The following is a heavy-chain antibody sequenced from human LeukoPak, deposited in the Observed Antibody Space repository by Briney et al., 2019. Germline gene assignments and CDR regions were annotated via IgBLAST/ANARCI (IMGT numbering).Heavy chain of an antibody. Sequence: ASVKVSCKASGYTFTDYYIHWVRQAPGQGLEWMGWISPDSGDTNYAQKFQGRVTMTRDTSISTAYMELGRLRSDDTAVYYCARAATDYYYYMDVWGKGTTVTVSS. CDR3: ARAATDYYYYMDV. J-gene: IGHJ6*03. D-gene: IGHD6-25*01. CDR2: ISPDSGDT. CDR1: GYTFTDYY. V-gene: IGHV1-2*02.